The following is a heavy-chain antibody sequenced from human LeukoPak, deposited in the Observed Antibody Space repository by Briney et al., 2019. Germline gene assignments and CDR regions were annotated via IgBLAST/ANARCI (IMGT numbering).Heavy chain of an antibody. CDR2: IYHSGST. D-gene: IGHD4-17*01. CDR3: ARPIDYGDAFDI. Sequence: SETLSLTRGLSGYSISSGYYWGWMRQPPGKGLEWIGSIYHSGSTYYNPSLKSRVTISVDTSKNQFSLKLSSVTAADTAVYYCARPIDYGDAFDIWGQGTMVTV. J-gene: IGHJ3*02. V-gene: IGHV4-38-2*01. CDR1: GYSISSGYY.